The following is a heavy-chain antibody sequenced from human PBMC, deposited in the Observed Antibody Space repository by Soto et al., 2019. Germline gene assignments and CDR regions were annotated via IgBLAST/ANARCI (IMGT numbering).Heavy chain of an antibody. V-gene: IGHV3-7*01. CDR3: ARKKYRSYPDAFDI. Sequence: HPGGSLRLSCAASGFTFSSYWMSWVRQAPGKGLEWVANIKQDGSEKYYVDSVKGRFTISRDNAKNSLYLQMNSLRAEDTAVYYCARKKYRSYPDAFDIWGQGTMVTVSS. CDR1: GFTFSSYW. CDR2: IKQDGSEK. D-gene: IGHD6-6*01. J-gene: IGHJ3*02.